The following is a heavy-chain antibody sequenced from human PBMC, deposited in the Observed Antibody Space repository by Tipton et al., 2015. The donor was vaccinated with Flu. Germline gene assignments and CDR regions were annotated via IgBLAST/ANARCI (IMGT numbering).Heavy chain of an antibody. CDR1: GYTFNDYD. V-gene: IGHV1-8*01. J-gene: IGHJ4*02. Sequence: QLVQSGAEVKKPGASVKVSCKTSGYTFNDYDIIWVRQATGQGLEWVGRVSPKSGDTAYAQKFQGRVTINSDTSTSTVYLELRSLRSEDTAVYYCARPGYGSGWYAGALDFWGQGTLVTVSS. CDR3: ARPGYGSGWYAGALDF. CDR2: VSPKSGDT. D-gene: IGHD6-19*01.